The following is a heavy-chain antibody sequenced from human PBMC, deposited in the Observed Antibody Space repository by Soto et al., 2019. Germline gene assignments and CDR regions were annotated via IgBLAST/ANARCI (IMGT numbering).Heavy chain of an antibody. CDR3: ARVPHY. J-gene: IGHJ4*02. Sequence: ASECKCGGHGGSWVRQAPGKGLEWVANIKQDGSEKYYVDSVKGRFTISRDNAKNSLYLQMNSLIAADTAVYYCARVPHYWGQGTLVTVFS. CDR1: ECKCGGHG. CDR2: IKQDGSEK. V-gene: IGHV3-7*03.